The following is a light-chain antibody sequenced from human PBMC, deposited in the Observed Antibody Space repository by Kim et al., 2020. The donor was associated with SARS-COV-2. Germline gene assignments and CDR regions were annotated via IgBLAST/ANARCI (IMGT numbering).Light chain of an antibody. J-gene: IGKJ2*01. Sequence: IVMTQSPDSLAVSLGERATIDCKSTQSLLYASNNKNYLAWYQQRPGQPPKLLFYWASTRESGIPDRFSGSGSGTDFTLTISNLQAEDVAVYYCQQYYAAPYTFGQGTKLEI. CDR2: WAS. CDR3: QQYYAAPYT. CDR1: QSLLYASNNKNY. V-gene: IGKV4-1*01.